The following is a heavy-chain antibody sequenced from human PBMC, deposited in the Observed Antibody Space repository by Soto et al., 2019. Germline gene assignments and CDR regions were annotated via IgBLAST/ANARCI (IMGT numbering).Heavy chain of an antibody. CDR3: ARDEARNYGSGSYYSSDY. CDR2: IKQDGSEK. J-gene: IGHJ4*02. D-gene: IGHD3-10*01. Sequence: EVQLVESGGGLVQPGGSLRLSCAASGFTFSSYWMSWVRQAPGKGLEWVANIKQDGSEKYYVDSVKGRFTISRDNAKNSLYLQMNSLGAEDTAVYYCARDEARNYGSGSYYSSDYWGQGTLVTVSS. CDR1: GFTFSSYW. V-gene: IGHV3-7*05.